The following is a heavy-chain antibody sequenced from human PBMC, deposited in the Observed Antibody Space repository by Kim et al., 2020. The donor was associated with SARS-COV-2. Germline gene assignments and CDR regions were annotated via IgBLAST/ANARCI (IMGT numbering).Heavy chain of an antibody. CDR3: ATDNLLSSGWYYFDY. J-gene: IGHJ4*02. V-gene: IGHV6-1*01. Sequence: SGKSRITINPDTSKSQFSLQLNSVTPEDTAVYYCATDNLLSSGWYYFDYWGQGTLVTVSS. D-gene: IGHD6-19*01.